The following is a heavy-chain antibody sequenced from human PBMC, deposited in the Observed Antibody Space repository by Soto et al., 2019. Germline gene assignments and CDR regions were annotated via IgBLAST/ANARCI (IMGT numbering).Heavy chain of an antibody. V-gene: IGHV4-31*03. CDR3: ARDLSSSNDAEAPVTYSLI. Sequence: SETLSLTCTVSGGSIISGGYYWSWIRQHPGKGLEWIGYIYYSGSTYYNPSLKSRVTISVDTSKNQFSLKLSSVTAADTAVYYCARDLSSSNDAEAPVTYSLIWGQATMVTVS. CDR1: GGSIISGGYY. J-gene: IGHJ3*02. D-gene: IGHD1-1*01. CDR2: IYYSGST.